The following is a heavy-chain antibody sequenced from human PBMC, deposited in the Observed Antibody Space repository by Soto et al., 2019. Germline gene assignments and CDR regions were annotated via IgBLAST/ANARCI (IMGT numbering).Heavy chain of an antibody. CDR3: ARDNARLLAGTEGYDY. V-gene: IGHV3-7*01. J-gene: IGHJ4*02. D-gene: IGHD3-9*01. CDR2: IKQDGSEK. CDR1: GFTFSSYW. Sequence: EVQLVESGGGLVQPGGSLRLSCAASGFTFSSYWMSWVRQAPGKGLEWVANIKQDGSEKYYVDSVKGRFTISRDNAKNSLYLQMNSLRAEDTAVYYCARDNARLLAGTEGYDYWGQGTLVTVSS.